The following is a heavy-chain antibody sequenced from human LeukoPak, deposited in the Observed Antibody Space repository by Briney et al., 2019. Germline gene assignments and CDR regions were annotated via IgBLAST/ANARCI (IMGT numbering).Heavy chain of an antibody. V-gene: IGHV3-30-3*01. Sequence: GGSLRLSCAASGFTFSSYAMHWVRQAPGKGLEWVAVISYDGSNKYYADSVKGRFTISRDNSKNTLYLQMNSLRAEDTAVYYCAKTELYYDFWSGYYSGYYFDYWGQGTLVTVSS. CDR2: ISYDGSNK. D-gene: IGHD3-3*01. CDR1: GFTFSSYA. CDR3: AKTELYYDFWSGYYSGYYFDY. J-gene: IGHJ4*02.